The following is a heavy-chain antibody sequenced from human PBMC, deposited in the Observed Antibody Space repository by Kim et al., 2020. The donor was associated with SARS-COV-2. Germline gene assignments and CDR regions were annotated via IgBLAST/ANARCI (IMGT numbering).Heavy chain of an antibody. J-gene: IGHJ6*02. D-gene: IGHD3-16*01. CDR3: AREGEKQPTSLFGRTRSYYYYGMDV. CDR2: INHSGST. Sequence: SETLSLTCAVYGGSFSGYYWSWIRQPPGKGLEWIGEINHSGSTNYNPSLKSRVTISVDTSKNQFSLKLSSVTAADTAVYYCAREGEKQPTSLFGRTRSYYYYGMDVWGQGTTVTVSS. CDR1: GGSFSGYY. V-gene: IGHV4-34*01.